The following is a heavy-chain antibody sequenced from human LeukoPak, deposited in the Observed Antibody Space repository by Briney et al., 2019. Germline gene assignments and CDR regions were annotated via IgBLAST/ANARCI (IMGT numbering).Heavy chain of an antibody. V-gene: IGHV1-18*01. CDR2: ISAYNGNT. Sequence: ASVKVSCKASGYTFTSYGISWVRQAPGQGLEWMGWISAYNGNTNYAQKLQGRVTMTTDTSTSTAYMELRSLRSDDTAVYYCARGQSPHLTTASGYYFDYWGQGTLVTVSS. CDR3: ARGQSPHLTTASGYYFDY. D-gene: IGHD4-17*01. J-gene: IGHJ4*02. CDR1: GYTFTSYG.